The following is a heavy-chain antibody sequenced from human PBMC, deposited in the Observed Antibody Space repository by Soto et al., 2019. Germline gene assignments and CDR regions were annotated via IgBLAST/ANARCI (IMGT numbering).Heavy chain of an antibody. CDR2: IYYSGST. CDR3: ARIPRLGDPFDY. D-gene: IGHD3-16*01. V-gene: IGHV4-28*01. CDR1: GYSIRSSSY. J-gene: IGHJ4*02. Sequence: PSETLSLTCVVSGYSIRSSSYWGWVRRPPGKGLEWIAYIYYSGSTYYNPSLKSRVTMSVDTSKNQFSLKLSSVTAVDTALYYCARIPRLGDPFDYWGQGTPVTV.